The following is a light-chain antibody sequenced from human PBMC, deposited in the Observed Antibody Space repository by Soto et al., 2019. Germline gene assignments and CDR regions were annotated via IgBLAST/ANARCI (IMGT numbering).Light chain of an antibody. CDR1: QSLSSY. J-gene: IGKJ5*01. V-gene: IGKV3-11*01. CDR3: QQRSNWPPA. Sequence: EIVLAQSPATVSLSPGERATLSCRASQSLSSYLAWYQQKPGQAPRLLIYDASNRATGIPARFSGSGSGTDFTLTISGLEPEDFAVYYCQQRSNWPPAFGQGSRLEIK. CDR2: DAS.